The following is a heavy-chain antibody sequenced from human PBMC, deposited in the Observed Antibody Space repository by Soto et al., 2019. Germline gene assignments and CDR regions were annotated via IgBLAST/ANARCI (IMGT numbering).Heavy chain of an antibody. J-gene: IGHJ5*02. V-gene: IGHV4-34*01. CDR2: INHSGST. Sequence: PSETLSLTCAVYGGSFSGYYWSWIRQPPGKGLEWIGEINHSGSTNYNPSLKSRVTISVDTSKNQFSLKLSSVTAADTAVYYCARARYSGSYFSSWFDPWGQGNLVTVS. CDR1: GGSFSGYY. CDR3: ARARYSGSYFSSWFDP. D-gene: IGHD1-26*01.